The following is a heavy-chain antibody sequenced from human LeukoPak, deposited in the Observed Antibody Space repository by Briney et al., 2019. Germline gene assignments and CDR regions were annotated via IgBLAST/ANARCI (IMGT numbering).Heavy chain of an antibody. CDR3: ARDPPHRFTMIEKDS. CDR1: GFTFSSYW. V-gene: IGHV3-7*01. D-gene: IGHD3-22*01. CDR2: IKQDGSEK. Sequence: GGSLRLSCAASGFTFSSYWMSWVRQAPGKGLEWVANIKQDGSEKYYVDSVKGRFTISRDNAKNSLYLQMNSLRAEDTAVYYCARDPPHRFTMIEKDSWGQGILVTVSS. J-gene: IGHJ4*02.